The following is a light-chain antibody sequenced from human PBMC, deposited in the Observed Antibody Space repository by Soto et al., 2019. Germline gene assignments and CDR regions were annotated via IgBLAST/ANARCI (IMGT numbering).Light chain of an antibody. V-gene: IGKV1-6*01. J-gene: IGKJ2*01. CDR1: QDIRND. Sequence: AIQMTQSPSSLSASVRDRVTITCRASQDIRNDLGWYQQQPGKAPRLLISGASTFQSGVPSRFRGRASGTDFTLTISSLQPEDFATYYCLQQSAFPFTFGQGTKLQIK. CDR2: GAS. CDR3: LQQSAFPFT.